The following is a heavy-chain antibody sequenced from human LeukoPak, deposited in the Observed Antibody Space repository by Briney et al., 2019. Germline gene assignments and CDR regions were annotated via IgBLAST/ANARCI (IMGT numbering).Heavy chain of an antibody. Sequence: PGGSLRLSCAASGFTFSSYAMHWVRQAPGKGLEWVAVISYDGSNKYYADSVKGRFTISRDNSKNTLYLQMNSLRAEDTAVYYCARDGVALYFYHGVDVWGQGTTVTVSS. V-gene: IGHV3-30-3*01. CDR2: ISYDGSNK. CDR1: GFTFSSYA. CDR3: ARDGVALYFYHGVDV. J-gene: IGHJ6*02. D-gene: IGHD3-3*01.